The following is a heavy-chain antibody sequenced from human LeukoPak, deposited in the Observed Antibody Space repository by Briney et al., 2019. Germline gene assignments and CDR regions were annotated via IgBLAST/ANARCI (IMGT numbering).Heavy chain of an antibody. CDR3: ASRSPDY. CDR2: IYHSGST. CDR1: GGSISSGGYS. J-gene: IGHJ4*02. Sequence: PSQTLSLTCAVSGGSISSGGYSWSWIRQPPGKGLEWIGYIYHSGSTYYNPSLKSRVTISVDRSKNQFSLKLSSVTAADTAVYYCASRSPDYWGQGTLVTASS. V-gene: IGHV4-30-2*01.